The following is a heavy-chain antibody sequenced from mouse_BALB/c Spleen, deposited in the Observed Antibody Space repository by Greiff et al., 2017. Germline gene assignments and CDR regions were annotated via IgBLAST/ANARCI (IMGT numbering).Heavy chain of an antibody. CDR1: GYTFSSYW. CDR3: ARSRWTGGY. Sequence: QVQLQQSGAELMKPGASVKISCKATGYTFSSYWIEWVKQRPGHGLEWIGEILPGSGSTNYNEKFKGKATFTADTSSNTAYMQLSSLTSEDSAVYYCARSRWTGGYWGQGTTLTVSS. J-gene: IGHJ2*01. CDR2: ILPGSGST. V-gene: IGHV1-9*01. D-gene: IGHD2-3*01.